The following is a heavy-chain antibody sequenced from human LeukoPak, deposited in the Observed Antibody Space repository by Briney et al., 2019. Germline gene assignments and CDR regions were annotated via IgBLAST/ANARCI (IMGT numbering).Heavy chain of an antibody. D-gene: IGHD1-7*01. V-gene: IGHV3-23*01. J-gene: IGHJ3*02. CDR1: GFTFSSYA. CDR2: ISGSGGST. CDR3: AKSSSTNWNYDIDAFDI. Sequence: GGSLRLSCAASGFTFSSYAMSWVRQAPGKGLEWVSAISGSGGSTYYADSVKGRFTISRDNSKNTLYLQMNSLRAEDTAVYYCAKSSSTNWNYDIDAFDIWAKGQWSPSLQ.